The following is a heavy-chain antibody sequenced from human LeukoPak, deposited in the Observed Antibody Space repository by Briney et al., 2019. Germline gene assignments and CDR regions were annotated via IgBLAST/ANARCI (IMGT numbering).Heavy chain of an antibody. V-gene: IGHV4-34*01. CDR3: ASGYGDYVG. CDR1: GGSFSVYY. Sequence: PSETLSLTCAVYGGSFSVYYWSWIRQPPGKGLEWIGEINHSGSTNYNPSLKSRVTMSVDTSKNQFSLKLSSVTAADTAVYYCASGYGDYVGWGQGTLVTVSS. J-gene: IGHJ4*02. CDR2: INHSGST. D-gene: IGHD4-17*01.